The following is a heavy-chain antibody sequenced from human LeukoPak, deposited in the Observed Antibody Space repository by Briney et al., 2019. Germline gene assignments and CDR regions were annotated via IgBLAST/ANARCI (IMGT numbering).Heavy chain of an antibody. J-gene: IGHJ5*02. D-gene: IGHD6-6*01. Sequence: GGSLRLSCAASGFTFNSYAMSWVRQAPGKGLEWVSAISGSGGSTYYADSVKGRFTISRDNSKNTLYLQMNSLRAEDTAVYYCAKRPSGIAARYWFDPWGQGTLVTVSS. CDR3: AKRPSGIAARYWFDP. CDR1: GFTFNSYA. V-gene: IGHV3-23*01. CDR2: ISGSGGST.